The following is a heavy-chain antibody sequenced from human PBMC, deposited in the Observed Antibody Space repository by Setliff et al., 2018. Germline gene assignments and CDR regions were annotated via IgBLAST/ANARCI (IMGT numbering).Heavy chain of an antibody. Sequence: PGGSLRLSGAASGFTFSSSAMAWVRQAPGKGLEWVSAISSTITSTYYADSVKGRFTISRDNSKNALYLQMNSLRAEDTAVYYCAKHGAYNDFLTGYNFYYDMDVWGQGTTVTVSS. D-gene: IGHD3-9*01. J-gene: IGHJ6*02. CDR2: ISSTITST. V-gene: IGHV3-23*01. CDR3: AKHGAYNDFLTGYNFYYDMDV. CDR1: GFTFSSSA.